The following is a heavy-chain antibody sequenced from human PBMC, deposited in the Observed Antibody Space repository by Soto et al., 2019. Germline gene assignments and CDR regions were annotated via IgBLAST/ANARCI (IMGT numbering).Heavy chain of an antibody. Sequence: SETLSLTCTVSGCSIGGYYWSWIRQSPGKGLEWSGNIYYSGSTLYNPSLKSRVTISLDTSKNQFSLKVTSVTPADTAVYFCARVGQSIAARRGFDIWGQGTMVTVSS. D-gene: IGHD6-6*01. J-gene: IGHJ3*02. CDR1: GCSIGGYY. CDR2: IYYSGST. V-gene: IGHV4-59*01. CDR3: ARVGQSIAARRGFDI.